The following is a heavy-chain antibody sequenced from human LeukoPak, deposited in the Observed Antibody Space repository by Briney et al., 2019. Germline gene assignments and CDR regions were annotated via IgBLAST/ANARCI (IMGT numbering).Heavy chain of an antibody. CDR2: IYTSGST. D-gene: IGHD3-3*01. CDR1: GGSISSSSYY. V-gene: IGHV4-61*02. CDR3: ARALAWDFSATLFDY. Sequence: SSGTLSLTCAVSGGSISSSSYYWSWIRQPAGKGLEWIGRIYTSGSTNYNPSLKSRVTISVDTSKNQFSLKLSSVTAADTAVYYCARALAWDFSATLFDYWGQGTLVTVSS. J-gene: IGHJ4*02.